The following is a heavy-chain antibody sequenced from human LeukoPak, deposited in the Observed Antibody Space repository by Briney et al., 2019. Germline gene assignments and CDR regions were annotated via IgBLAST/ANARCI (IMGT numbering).Heavy chain of an antibody. J-gene: IGHJ4*02. CDR3: ARLSHYYDSSGYPFPGPFDY. D-gene: IGHD3-22*01. CDR1: GYSFSTHW. V-gene: IGHV5-51*01. CDR2: IYPGDSDT. Sequence: GESLKISCKGSGYSFSTHWIGWVRQMPGKGLEWMGIIYPGDSDTRYSPSFQGQVTISADKSISTAYLQWSSLKASDTAMYYCARLSHYYDSSGYPFPGPFDYWGQGTLVTVSS.